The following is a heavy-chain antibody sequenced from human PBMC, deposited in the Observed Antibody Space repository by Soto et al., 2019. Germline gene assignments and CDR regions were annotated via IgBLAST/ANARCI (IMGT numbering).Heavy chain of an antibody. D-gene: IGHD4-17*01. CDR2: IYWDDDK. J-gene: IGHJ4*02. Sequence: QITLKESGPTLVRPAPTLTLTCDFSGFSLSTYHMGVAWIRHPPGTALEWLALIYWDDDKRYSPSLKDRLAISKDTSSNQVVLTITNIDPGDSATYFCAHAGDYDLLTFDHWGPGTLVTVSS. CDR1: GFSLSTYHMG. V-gene: IGHV2-5*02. CDR3: AHAGDYDLLTFDH.